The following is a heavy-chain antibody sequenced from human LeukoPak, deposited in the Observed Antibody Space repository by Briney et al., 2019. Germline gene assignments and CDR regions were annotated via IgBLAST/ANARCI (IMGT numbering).Heavy chain of an antibody. CDR3: ARADPDYYGSGSPPGY. D-gene: IGHD3-10*01. CDR1: GYTFTSYY. J-gene: IGHJ4*02. V-gene: IGHV1-46*01. CDR2: INPSGGRT. Sequence: ALVKVSCKASGYTFTSYYMHWVRQAPGQGLEWMGMINPSGGRTTYAQKFQGRVTMTTDTSTSTAYMELRSLRSDDTAVYYCARADPDYYGSGSPPGYWGQGTLVTVSS.